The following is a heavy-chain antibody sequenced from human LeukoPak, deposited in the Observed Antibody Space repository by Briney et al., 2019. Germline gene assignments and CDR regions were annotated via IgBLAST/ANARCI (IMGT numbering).Heavy chain of an antibody. CDR3: ATDYGGNSEDPNY. Sequence: PSETLSLTCTVSGGSISSGDSYWSWIRQPPGKGLEWIGSIYYSGSTYYNPSLKSRVTISVDTSKNQFSLKLSSVTAADTAVYYCATDYGGNSEDPNYWGQGTLVTVSS. V-gene: IGHV4-39*07. D-gene: IGHD4-23*01. J-gene: IGHJ4*02. CDR2: IYYSGST. CDR1: GGSISSGDSY.